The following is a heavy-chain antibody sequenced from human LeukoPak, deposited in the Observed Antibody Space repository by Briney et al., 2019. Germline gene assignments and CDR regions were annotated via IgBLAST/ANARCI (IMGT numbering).Heavy chain of an antibody. CDR3: ASRKGYSYHFDY. V-gene: IGHV4-34*01. D-gene: IGHD5-18*01. Sequence: PSETLSLTCAVYGGSFSGYYWSWIRQPPGKGLEWIGEINHSGSTNYNPSLKSRVTISVDTSKNQFSLKLSSVTAADTAVYYCASRKGYSYHFDYWGQGTLVTVSS. CDR1: GGSFSGYY. CDR2: INHSGST. J-gene: IGHJ4*02.